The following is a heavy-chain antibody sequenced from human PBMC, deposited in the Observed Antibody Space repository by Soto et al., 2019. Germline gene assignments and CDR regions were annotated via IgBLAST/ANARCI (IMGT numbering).Heavy chain of an antibody. D-gene: IGHD3-10*01. CDR1: GYIFSDYG. Sequence: ASVKVSCKASGYIFSDYGINWVRHVPGQGLEWMGWISAYNGNKNYAQKFQGRVTMTTDTSTSTDYMEVRSLRSDDTAVYYCARDLDGSGSYYTDYWGQGSLVTVSS. V-gene: IGHV1-18*01. CDR2: ISAYNGNK. CDR3: ARDLDGSGSYYTDY. J-gene: IGHJ4*02.